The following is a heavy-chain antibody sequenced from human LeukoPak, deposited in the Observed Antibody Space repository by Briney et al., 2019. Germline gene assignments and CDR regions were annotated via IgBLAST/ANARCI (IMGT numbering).Heavy chain of an antibody. CDR2: INPNTGGT. CDR1: GYPFTGYY. D-gene: IGHD3-10*01. J-gene: IGHJ5*02. Sequence: GASVKVSCKASGYPFTGYYIHWMRQAPGQGLEWMGWINPNTGGTNNAQKFQGRVTMTRDTSISTAYMELSRLRSDDTAVYYCARVPRPRMVRGVGFDPWGQGTLVTVSS. V-gene: IGHV1-2*02. CDR3: ARVPRPRMVRGVGFDP.